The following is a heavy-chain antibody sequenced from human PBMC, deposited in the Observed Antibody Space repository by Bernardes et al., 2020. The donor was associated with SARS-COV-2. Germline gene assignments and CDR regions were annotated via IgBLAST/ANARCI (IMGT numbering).Heavy chain of an antibody. CDR3: ARAVWDIWYFDL. Sequence: SESLSLTCAAYGGSLSGYYWNWIRQPPGKGLEWIGEINYSGSTNYNPSPKNRVTISVDTSKNQFSLKLSTVTAADTAVYYCARAVWDIWYFDLWGRGTLVTVSS. CDR2: INYSGST. D-gene: IGHD1-26*01. V-gene: IGHV4-34*01. J-gene: IGHJ2*01. CDR1: GGSLSGYY.